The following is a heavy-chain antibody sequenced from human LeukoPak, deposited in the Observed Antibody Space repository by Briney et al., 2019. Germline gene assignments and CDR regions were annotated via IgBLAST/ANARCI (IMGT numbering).Heavy chain of an antibody. D-gene: IGHD6-13*01. CDR1: GGSFSGYY. CDR2: IYYTGST. CDR3: ARGSKAAPGTFDY. V-gene: IGHV4-59*01. J-gene: IGHJ4*02. Sequence: ETLSLTCAVYGGSFSGYYWSWIRQPPGKGLEWIGYIYYTGSTDYNPTLKSRVAISVDTSKNQFSLKLSSVTAADTAVYYCARGSKAAPGTFDYWGQGTLVTVSS.